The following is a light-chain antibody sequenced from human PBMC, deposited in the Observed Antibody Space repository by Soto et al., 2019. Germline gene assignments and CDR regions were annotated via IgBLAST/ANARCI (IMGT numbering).Light chain of an antibody. CDR2: GAS. CDR1: QSVSSIY. J-gene: IGKJ4*01. Sequence: EIVLTQSPGTLSLSPGERATLSCRASQSVSSIYLAWYQHKPGQAPRLLIYGASTRATGIPDRFSGSGSGTDFTLTISRLEPEDFAMYYCEQYAASPLTFGGGTQVEIK. V-gene: IGKV3-20*01. CDR3: EQYAASPLT.